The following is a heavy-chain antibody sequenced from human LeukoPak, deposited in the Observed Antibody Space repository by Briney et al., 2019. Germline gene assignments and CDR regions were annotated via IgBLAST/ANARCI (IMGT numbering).Heavy chain of an antibody. CDR3: ARQPPLRSGWANYYYLYMDV. D-gene: IGHD6-25*01. Sequence: GGSLRLSCAASGFTFSWYSMHWVRQAPGKGLEWVSSVTSSSSYVYYGDSVKGRFTISRDNAKNSLYLQMTSLTTEDAAIYYCARQPPLRSGWANYYYLYMDVWGKGTTVTVSS. CDR2: VTSSSSYV. J-gene: IGHJ6*03. V-gene: IGHV3-21*04. CDR1: GFTFSWYS.